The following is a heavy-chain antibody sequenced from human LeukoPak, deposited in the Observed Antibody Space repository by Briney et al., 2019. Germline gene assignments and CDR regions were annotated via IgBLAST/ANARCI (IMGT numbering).Heavy chain of an antibody. CDR1: GGSIRSSSYY. CDR3: ARQRSGDYGRVDY. J-gene: IGHJ4*02. CDR2: IYYSGST. D-gene: IGHD4/OR15-4a*01. V-gene: IGHV4-39*01. Sequence: SETLSLTCTVPGGSIRSSSYYWGWIRQPPGKGLEWIGSIYYSGSTYYNPSLKSRVTISVDTSKNQFSLNLNSVTAAVTAVYYCARQRSGDYGRVDYWGQGTLVTVSS.